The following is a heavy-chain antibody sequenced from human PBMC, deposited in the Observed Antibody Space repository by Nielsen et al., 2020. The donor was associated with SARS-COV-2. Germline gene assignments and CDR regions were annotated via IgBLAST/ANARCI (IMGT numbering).Heavy chain of an antibody. Sequence: WLRQPPGKGLEWIGEINHSGSTNYNPSLKSRVTISVDTSKNQFSLKLSSVTAADTAVYYCARGGFPYCSSTSCYAEDYYYYMDVWGKGTTVTVSS. CDR2: INHSGST. V-gene: IGHV4-34*01. D-gene: IGHD2-2*01. J-gene: IGHJ6*03. CDR3: ARGGFPYCSSTSCYAEDYYYYMDV.